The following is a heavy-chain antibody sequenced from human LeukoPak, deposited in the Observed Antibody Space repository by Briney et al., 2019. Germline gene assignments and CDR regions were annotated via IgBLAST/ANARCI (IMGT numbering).Heavy chain of an antibody. CDR2: ISHDGSNK. CDR3: AKQQVARYYGMDV. D-gene: IGHD6-13*01. V-gene: IGHV3-30*18. CDR1: GFTFSSYG. Sequence: QPGRSLRLSCAASGFTFSSYGMHWVRQAPGEGLEWVAVISHDGSNKYYADSVKGRFTISRDNSKNTLYLQMNSLRPEDTAMYYCAKQQVARYYGMDVWGQGTTVTVSS. J-gene: IGHJ6*02.